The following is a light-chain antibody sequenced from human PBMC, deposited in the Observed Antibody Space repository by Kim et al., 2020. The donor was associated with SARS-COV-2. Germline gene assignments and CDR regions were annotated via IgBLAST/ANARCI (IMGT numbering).Light chain of an antibody. CDR3: SSYTSSSGLMV. Sequence: QVITISCTGTSSDIDDYNYVSWYQQHPGKAPKLMIYEVTKRPSGVSYRFSGSKSGNTASLTISGLQAEDEADYYCSSYTSSSGLMVFGGGTQLTVL. V-gene: IGLV2-14*01. CDR2: EVT. J-gene: IGLJ3*02. CDR1: SSDIDDYNY.